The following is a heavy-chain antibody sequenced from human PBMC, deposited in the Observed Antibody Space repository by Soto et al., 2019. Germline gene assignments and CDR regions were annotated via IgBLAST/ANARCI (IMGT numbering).Heavy chain of an antibody. J-gene: IGHJ6*02. Sequence: PGGSLRLSCAASGFTFSSYDMHWVRQATGKGLEWVSAIGTAGDTYYPGSVKGRFTISRENAMNSLYLQMNSLRAEDTAVYYCARDRPAHYGSGSYLYYYYYGMDVWGQGTTVTVSS. CDR2: IGTAGDT. V-gene: IGHV3-13*01. D-gene: IGHD3-10*01. CDR1: GFTFSSYD. CDR3: ARDRPAHYGSGSYLYYYYYGMDV.